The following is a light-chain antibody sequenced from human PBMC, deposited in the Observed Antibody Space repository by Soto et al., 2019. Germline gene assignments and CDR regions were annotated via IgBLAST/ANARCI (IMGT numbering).Light chain of an antibody. J-gene: IGKJ1*01. Sequence: EVGLTQSPATLSLSTGERATLSCRASQSVSSYLAWYQHKPGQAPRLLIYDASTRATGIPARFSGSGSGTDFTLTITSLQPEDFAVYYCQQRSNWPPTFGQGTKVDI. CDR2: DAS. CDR3: QQRSNWPPT. V-gene: IGKV3-11*01. CDR1: QSVSSY.